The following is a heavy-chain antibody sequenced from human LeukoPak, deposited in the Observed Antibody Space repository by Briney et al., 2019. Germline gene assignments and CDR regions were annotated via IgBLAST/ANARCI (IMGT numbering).Heavy chain of an antibody. Sequence: PGGSLRFSCAASGFNFSSFVMHWVRQAPGKGLEWVAVIWYDGSNKYYADSVKGRFTISRDNSKNTLYLQMNSLRAEDTAVYYCARGPSAYPKCFDYWGQGTLVTVSS. J-gene: IGHJ4*02. CDR3: ARGPSAYPKCFDY. V-gene: IGHV3-33*01. D-gene: IGHD5-12*01. CDR1: GFNFSSFV. CDR2: IWYDGSNK.